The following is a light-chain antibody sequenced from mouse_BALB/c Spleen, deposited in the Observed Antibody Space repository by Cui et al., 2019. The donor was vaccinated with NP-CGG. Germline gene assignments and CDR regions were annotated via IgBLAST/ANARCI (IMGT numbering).Light chain of an antibody. CDR1: TGAVTTSNY. Sequence: QAVVTQESALTKSPGETVTLTCRSSTGAVTTSNYANLVQEKPDHLFTGLIGGTNNRVPGVPARFSGSLIGDKAALTITGAQTEDEAIYFCALWYSNHWVFGGGTKLTVL. J-gene: IGLJ1*01. CDR2: GTN. CDR3: ALWYSNHWV. V-gene: IGLV1*01.